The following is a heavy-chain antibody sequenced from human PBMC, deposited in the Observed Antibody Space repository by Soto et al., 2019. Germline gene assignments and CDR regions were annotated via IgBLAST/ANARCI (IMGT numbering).Heavy chain of an antibody. CDR2: ISAYNGNT. Sequence: QVQLVQSGAEVKKPGASVKVSCKPSGYTFTSYGISWVRQAPGQGLEWMGWISAYNGNTNYAQKLQGRVTMTTDTSTSTAYMELRSLRSDDTAVYYCARDSKYYYDSSPANDAFDIWGQGTMVTVSS. CDR3: ARDSKYYYDSSPANDAFDI. J-gene: IGHJ3*02. V-gene: IGHV1-18*01. D-gene: IGHD3-22*01. CDR1: GYTFTSYG.